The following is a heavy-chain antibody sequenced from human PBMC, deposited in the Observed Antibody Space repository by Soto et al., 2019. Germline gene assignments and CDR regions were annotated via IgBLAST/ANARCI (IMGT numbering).Heavy chain of an antibody. CDR3: AGAGDYGIFDY. D-gene: IGHD4-17*01. CDR1: GGSISSYY. CDR2: IYYSGST. Sequence: QVQLQESGPGLVKPSETLSLTCTASGGSISSYYWSWIRQPPGKGLEWIGYIYYSGSTNYNPSLKSRVTISVDTSKNQFSLKLSSVTAADTAVYYCAGAGDYGIFDYWGQGTLVTVSS. V-gene: IGHV4-59*01. J-gene: IGHJ4*02.